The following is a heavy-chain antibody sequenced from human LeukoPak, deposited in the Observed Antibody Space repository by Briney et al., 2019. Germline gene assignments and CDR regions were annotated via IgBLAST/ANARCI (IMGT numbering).Heavy chain of an antibody. J-gene: IGHJ5*02. D-gene: IGHD1-26*01. CDR2: INPSGGST. CDR1: GYTFTSYY. V-gene: IGHV1-46*01. Sequence: ASVKVSCKAPGYTFTSYYMHWVLQAPGQGLEWMGIINPSGGSTSYAQKFQGRVTMTRDTSTSTVYMELSSLRSEDTAVYYCARDGATGELPDWFDPWGQGTLVTVSS. CDR3: ARDGATGELPDWFDP.